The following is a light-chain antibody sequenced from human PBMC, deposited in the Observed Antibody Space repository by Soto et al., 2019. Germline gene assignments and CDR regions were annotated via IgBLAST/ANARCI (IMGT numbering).Light chain of an antibody. CDR2: GNF. CDR3: QSYDSSLSGVV. Sequence: QSVLTQPPSVSGAPGQRVTISCAGGSSSIGAGYDVHWYQQVPGTAPKLLIYGNFNRPSGVPDRFSGSKSGTSASLAITGLQAGDEDDYYCQSYDSSLSGVVFGGGTQLTVL. CDR1: SSSIGAGYD. V-gene: IGLV1-40*01. J-gene: IGLJ2*01.